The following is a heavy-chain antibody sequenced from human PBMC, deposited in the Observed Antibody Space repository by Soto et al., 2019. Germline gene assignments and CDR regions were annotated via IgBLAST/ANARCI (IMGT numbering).Heavy chain of an antibody. CDR2: INPSGGST. D-gene: IGHD3-22*01. V-gene: IGHV1-46*01. CDR1: GYTFTSYY. CDR3: ARGHSSYYDSSGYFLDY. J-gene: IGHJ4*02. Sequence: GPVKVSCKASGYTFTSYYMHWVRQAPGQGLEWMGIINPSGGSTSYAQKFQGRVTMTRDTSTSTVYMELSSLRSEDTAVYYCARGHSSYYDSSGYFLDYWGQGTLVTVSS.